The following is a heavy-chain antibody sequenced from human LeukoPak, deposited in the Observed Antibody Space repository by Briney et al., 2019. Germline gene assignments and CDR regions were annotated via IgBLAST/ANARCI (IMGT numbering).Heavy chain of an antibody. CDR3: AKGPSSSWYPNWFDP. Sequence: GGSLRLSCAASGFTFSSYSMNWVRQAPGKGLEWVSAISGSGGSTYYADSVKGRFTISRDNSKNTLYLQMNSLRAEDTAVYYCAKGPSSSWYPNWFDPWGQGTLVTVSS. D-gene: IGHD6-13*01. V-gene: IGHV3-23*01. CDR2: ISGSGGST. J-gene: IGHJ5*02. CDR1: GFTFSSYS.